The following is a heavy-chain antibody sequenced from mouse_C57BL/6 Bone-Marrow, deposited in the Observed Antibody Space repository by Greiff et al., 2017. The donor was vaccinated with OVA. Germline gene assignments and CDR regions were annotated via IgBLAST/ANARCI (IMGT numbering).Heavy chain of an antibody. J-gene: IGHJ4*01. CDR3: VSNDAMDY. CDR2: IDPSDSYT. Sequence: QVQLQQPGAELVKPGASVKLSCKASGYTFTSYWMQWVKQRPGQGLEWIGEIDPSDSYTNYNQKFKGKATLTVDTSSSTAYMQLSSLTSEDSAVYYCVSNDAMDYWGQGTSVTVSS. CDR1: GYTFTSYW. V-gene: IGHV1-50*01.